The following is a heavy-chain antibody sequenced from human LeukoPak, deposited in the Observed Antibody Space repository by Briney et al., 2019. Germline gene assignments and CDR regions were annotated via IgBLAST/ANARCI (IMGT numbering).Heavy chain of an antibody. V-gene: IGHV1-2*02. CDR1: GYTFTDSY. CDR2: INPNSGAT. CDR3: ARGPGTRIVVSNEYFHH. Sequence: ASVKVSCKASGYTFTDSYIHWVRQAPGQGLEWMGLINPNSGATKFAQKFQGRVTMTRDTSISTAYMELNGLRSDDTAVYYCARGPGTRIVVSNEYFHHWGQGTLVTVSS. J-gene: IGHJ1*01. D-gene: IGHD3-22*01.